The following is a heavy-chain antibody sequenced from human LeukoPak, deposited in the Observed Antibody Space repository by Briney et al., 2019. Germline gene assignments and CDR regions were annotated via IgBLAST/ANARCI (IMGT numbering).Heavy chain of an antibody. D-gene: IGHD2-2*02. J-gene: IGHJ4*02. CDR2: IQYDGSYK. CDR3: AKTSDQLLYSKFDF. Sequence: GGSLRLYCATSGFTFSFFGMHWVRQAPGKGLEGVAFIQYDGSYKFYADSVQGRFSISRDNSKSTLFLQMNSLRPDDTALYYCAKTSDQLLYSKFDFWGQGTLVTVSS. CDR1: GFTFSFFG. V-gene: IGHV3-30*02.